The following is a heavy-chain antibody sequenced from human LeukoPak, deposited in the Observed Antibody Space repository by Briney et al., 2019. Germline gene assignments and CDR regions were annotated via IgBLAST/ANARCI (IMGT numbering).Heavy chain of an antibody. J-gene: IGHJ4*02. CDR2: IWYDGGNK. CDR3: AKGRRVVGGSIDY. D-gene: IGHD2-15*01. CDR1: GFTFNSYG. Sequence: GGSLRLSCAASGFTFNSYGMRWVRQAPGKGLEWVALIWYDGGNKYYADSVKGRFTISRDNSQNTLYLQMNSLRAEDTAVYYCAKGRRVVGGSIDYWGQGTLVTVSS. V-gene: IGHV3-33*06.